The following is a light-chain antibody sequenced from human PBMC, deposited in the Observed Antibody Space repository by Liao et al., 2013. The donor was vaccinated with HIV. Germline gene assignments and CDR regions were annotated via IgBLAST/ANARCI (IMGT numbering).Light chain of an antibody. CDR2: QDN. Sequence: SYELTQPPSVSVSPGQTATITCYGVYLEDKHVCWYQQRPGQSPVLLICQDNKRPSGIPERFSGSNSGNTATLTITGTQALDEADYYCQTWDSSTVVFGGGTKLTVL. J-gene: IGLJ3*02. V-gene: IGLV3-1*01. CDR1: YLEDKH. CDR3: QTWDSSTVV.